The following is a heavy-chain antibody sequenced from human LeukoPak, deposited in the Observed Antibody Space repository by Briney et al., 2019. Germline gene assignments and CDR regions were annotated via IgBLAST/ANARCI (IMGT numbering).Heavy chain of an antibody. D-gene: IGHD1-26*01. V-gene: IGHV3-72*01. CDR3: ARASMRGSLYYFDY. CDR1: GFTFSDHY. CDR2: TRNKANSYTT. Sequence: PGGSLRPSCAASGFTFSDHYMDWVRQAPGKGLEWVGRTRNKANSYTTEYAASVKGRFTISRDYSKNSLYLQMNSLKTEDTAVYYCARASMRGSLYYFDYSGQGTLVTVSS. J-gene: IGHJ4*02.